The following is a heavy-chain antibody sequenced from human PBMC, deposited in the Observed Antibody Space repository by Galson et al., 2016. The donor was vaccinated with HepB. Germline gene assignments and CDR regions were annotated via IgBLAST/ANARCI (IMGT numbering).Heavy chain of an antibody. V-gene: IGHV3-23*01. CDR1: GFTFSNYA. CDR3: ARNKEVGLRTEWAY. Sequence: SLRLSCAASGFTFSNYAMIWVRQAPGKGLEWVSGISDSGTGTWYADSVKGRFTISRDHSKNTVYLQMNNVRVEDTAVYYGARNKEVGLRTEWAYWGQGTLVTVSS. J-gene: IGHJ4*02. D-gene: IGHD1-26*01. CDR2: ISDSGTGT.